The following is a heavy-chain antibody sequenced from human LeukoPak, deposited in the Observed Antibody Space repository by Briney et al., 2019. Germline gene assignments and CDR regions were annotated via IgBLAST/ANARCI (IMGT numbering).Heavy chain of an antibody. Sequence: GESLKISCQSSGYNFTPYWIVWVRQMPGKGLEWMGITFAGYSYTIYSPSFQGQVTISADKSISTAYLQWSSLKASDTAMYYCARLKVTDDYGDYVSGWFDPWGQGTLVTVSS. D-gene: IGHD4-17*01. CDR1: GYNFTPYW. CDR3: ARLKVTDDYGDYVSGWFDP. J-gene: IGHJ5*02. CDR2: TFAGYSYT. V-gene: IGHV5-51*01.